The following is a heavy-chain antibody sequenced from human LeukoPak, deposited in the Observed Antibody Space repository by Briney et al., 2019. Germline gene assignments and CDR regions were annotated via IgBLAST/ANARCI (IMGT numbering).Heavy chain of an antibody. J-gene: IGHJ3*02. Sequence: ASVTVSCKTSGYTFTDYDIHWVRQAPGHGLEWMGWMNPNSGKTNYAQQLQGRVTFSRNTSLSVAYMELSGLRSEDAAVYFCARGDFGETNTAFDIWGQGTMVAVSS. D-gene: IGHD4-17*01. CDR1: GYTFTDYD. CDR3: ARGDFGETNTAFDI. V-gene: IGHV1-8*03. CDR2: MNPNSGKT.